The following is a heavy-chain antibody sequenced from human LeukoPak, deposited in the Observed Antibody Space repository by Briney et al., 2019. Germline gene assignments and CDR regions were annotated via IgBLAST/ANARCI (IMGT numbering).Heavy chain of an antibody. CDR2: ISGSGGST. D-gene: IGHD2-2*01. J-gene: IGHJ4*02. V-gene: IGHV3-23*01. CDR3: AICPSIGPYHLGHFDY. CDR1: GFTFSSYA. Sequence: PGGSLRLSCAASGFTFSSYAMSWVRQAPGKGLEWVSAISGSGGSTYYADSVKGRFTISRDNSKNTLYLQMNSLRAEDTAVYYCAICPSIGPYHLGHFDYWGQGTQVTVSS.